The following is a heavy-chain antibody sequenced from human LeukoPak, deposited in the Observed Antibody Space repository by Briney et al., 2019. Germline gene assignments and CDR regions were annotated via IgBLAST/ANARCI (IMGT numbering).Heavy chain of an antibody. D-gene: IGHD4-23*01. V-gene: IGHV1-2*02. CDR3: ARERGDYGGDAQFDY. CDR1: GYTFTAYY. J-gene: IGHJ4*02. Sequence: ASVKVSCKASGYTFTAYYMHWVRQAPGQGLEWMGWIHPNSGATNYAQKFQGRVTMTRDTSISTAYMELSRLRSDDTALYYCARERGDYGGDAQFDYWGQGTLVTVSS. CDR2: IHPNSGAT.